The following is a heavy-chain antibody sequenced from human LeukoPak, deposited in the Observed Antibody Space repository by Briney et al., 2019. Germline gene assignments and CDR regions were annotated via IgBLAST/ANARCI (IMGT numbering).Heavy chain of an antibody. CDR2: VSGSGGST. J-gene: IGHJ4*02. CDR1: GFTFSNYA. V-gene: IGHV3-23*01. CDR3: ANSDGDSSDYYDRNTPY. Sequence: GGSLRLSCAASGFTFSNYAMSWVRQAPGKGLEWVSAVSGSGGSTYYADSVKGRFTISRDNSKNTLCLQMNSLRAEDSAVYYCANSDGDSSDYYDRNTPYWGQGTLVTVSS. D-gene: IGHD3-22*01.